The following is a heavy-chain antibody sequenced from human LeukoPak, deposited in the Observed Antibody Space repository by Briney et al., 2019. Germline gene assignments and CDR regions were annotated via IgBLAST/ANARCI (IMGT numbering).Heavy chain of an antibody. V-gene: IGHV1-2*02. Sequence: ASVKVSCKASGYTFTDYYMHWVRQAPGQGLEWKGWINPNSGGTNYAQKFQGRITMTRDTSISTAYMELSRLRSDDTAVYYCARGCQYQLLIFLYYYMDVWGKGATVTISS. CDR1: GYTFTDYY. CDR2: INPNSGGT. D-gene: IGHD2-2*01. J-gene: IGHJ6*03. CDR3: ARGCQYQLLIFLYYYMDV.